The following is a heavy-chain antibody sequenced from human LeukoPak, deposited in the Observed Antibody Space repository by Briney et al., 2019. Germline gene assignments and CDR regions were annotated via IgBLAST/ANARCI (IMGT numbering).Heavy chain of an antibody. V-gene: IGHV1-24*01. J-gene: IGHJ3*02. CDR1: GYTLTEVS. D-gene: IGHD3-3*01. CDR2: FDPEDGET. Sequence: ASVKVSCKVSGYTLTEVSMHWVRQAPGKGLEWMGGFDPEDGETIYAQKFQGRVTMTEDTSTDTAYMELSSLRSEDTAVYYCATDRNYDFWSGYYGAFDIWGQGTMVTVSS. CDR3: ATDRNYDFWSGYYGAFDI.